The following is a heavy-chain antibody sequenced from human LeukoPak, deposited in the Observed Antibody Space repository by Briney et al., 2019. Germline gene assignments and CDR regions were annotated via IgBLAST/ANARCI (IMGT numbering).Heavy chain of an antibody. CDR1: GGSISSYY. D-gene: IGHD6-13*01. CDR2: IYYSGST. J-gene: IGHJ5*02. V-gene: IGHV4-59*12. CDR3: ASAVGQQLVDNWFDP. Sequence: NPSETLSLTCTVSGGSISSYYWSWIRQPPGKGLEWIGYIYYSGSTYYNPSLKSRVTISVDTSKNQFSLKLSSVTAADTAVYYCASAVGQQLVDNWFDPWGQGTLVTVSS.